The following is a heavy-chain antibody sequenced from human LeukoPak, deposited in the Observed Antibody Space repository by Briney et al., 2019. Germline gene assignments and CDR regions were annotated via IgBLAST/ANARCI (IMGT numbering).Heavy chain of an antibody. CDR2: IRYDGSNK. Sequence: GGSLRLSCAASGFTFSSYGMHWVRQAPGKGLEWVAFIRYDGSNKYYADSVKGRFTISRDNSKNTLYLQMNSLRAEDTAVYYCAKDGDSSGWYKDYYYYYMDVWGKGTTVTVSS. CDR1: GFTFSSYG. J-gene: IGHJ6*03. V-gene: IGHV3-30*02. CDR3: AKDGDSSGWYKDYYYYYMDV. D-gene: IGHD6-19*01.